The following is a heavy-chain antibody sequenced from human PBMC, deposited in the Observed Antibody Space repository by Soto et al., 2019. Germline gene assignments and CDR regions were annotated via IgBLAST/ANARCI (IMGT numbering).Heavy chain of an antibody. CDR1: SGSIINYY. J-gene: IGHJ3*01. CDR3: ARRLTLATTTGDAFDL. Sequence: QVQLQESGPGLVKPSETLSLTCTVSSGSIINYYWSWIRQPPGKGLEWIGFIYYSGSTNYNSFLKSRVTMSVDMSRQQLSLTLNSVTAADTAVYYCARRLTLATTTGDAFDLWGQGTMVTVSS. CDR2: IYYSGST. V-gene: IGHV4-59*01. D-gene: IGHD4-17*01.